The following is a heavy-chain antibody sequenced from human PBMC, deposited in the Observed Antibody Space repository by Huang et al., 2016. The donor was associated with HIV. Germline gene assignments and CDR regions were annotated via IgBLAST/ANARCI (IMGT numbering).Heavy chain of an antibody. Sequence: QVQLVQSGAEVKKPGSSVKVSCKASGGTFRKYGISWVRQAPGQGLEWLGVIIPICDTANYAQKFQDRVSITADKSTSTAYVQLSSLRSEDTAVYYCASTMYYYDGSGYYSLYYYYMDVWGKGTPVTVSS. CDR2: IIPICDTA. J-gene: IGHJ6*03. D-gene: IGHD3-22*01. V-gene: IGHV1-69*13. CDR3: ASTMYYYDGSGYYSLYYYYMDV. CDR1: GGTFRKYG.